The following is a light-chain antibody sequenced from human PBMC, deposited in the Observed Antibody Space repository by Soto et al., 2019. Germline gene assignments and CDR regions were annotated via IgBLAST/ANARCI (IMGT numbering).Light chain of an antibody. CDR2: GNS. V-gene: IGLV1-40*01. CDR3: QSYDSSVSKVV. Sequence: QSVLTQPPSVSGAPGQRVTISCTGSSSNIGAGYDVQWYQQLPGTAPKLLIYGNSNRPSGVPDRFSGSKSGTSASLAITGLQAEDEADYYCQSYDSSVSKVVFGGGTKVTVL. CDR1: SSNIGAGYD. J-gene: IGLJ2*01.